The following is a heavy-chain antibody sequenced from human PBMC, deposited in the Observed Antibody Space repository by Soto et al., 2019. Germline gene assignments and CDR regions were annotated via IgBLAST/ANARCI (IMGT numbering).Heavy chain of an antibody. J-gene: IGHJ4*02. D-gene: IGHD4-17*01. Sequence: ASVRVSCKASGYTFASYDINWVRQSPGQGLEWMGWINANNGNTDYAQKFQGRVTMTTNTSTSTAYMELRSLRSDDTAVYYCARDLSYGPGTYWGQGTPVTVSS. V-gene: IGHV1-18*01. CDR1: GYTFASYD. CDR3: ARDLSYGPGTY. CDR2: INANNGNT.